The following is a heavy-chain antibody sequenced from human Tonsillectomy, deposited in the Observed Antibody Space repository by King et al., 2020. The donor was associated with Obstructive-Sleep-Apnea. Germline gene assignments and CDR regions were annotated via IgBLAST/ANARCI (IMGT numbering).Heavy chain of an antibody. CDR3: ARGREDSSSNWFDP. CDR2: IFHSWTT. Sequence: VQLQESGPGLVKPSGTLSRTCAVSGGSMRTRHWWSWGRQAPGKRLEGIGEIFHSWTTNYNPSLKSRVTISVNNSKTQFSLTLTSVTTADTAIYYCARGREDSSSNWFDPWGQGILVTVSS. CDR1: GGSMRTRHW. D-gene: IGHD6-6*01. V-gene: IGHV4-4*02. J-gene: IGHJ5*02.